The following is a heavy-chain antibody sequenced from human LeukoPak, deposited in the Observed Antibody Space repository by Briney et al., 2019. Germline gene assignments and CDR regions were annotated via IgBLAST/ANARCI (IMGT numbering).Heavy chain of an antibody. CDR3: ARGGIISNFDY. J-gene: IGHJ4*02. CDR1: GFTVNDNY. Sequence: GGSLRLSCAASGFTVNDNYMSWVRQAPGKGLGWVSVIYSGGGTNYADSVKGRFTISRDNSKSTLFLQMNSLRAEDTAVYYCARGGIISNFDYWGQGTLVTVSS. V-gene: IGHV3-53*01. D-gene: IGHD3-10*01. CDR2: IYSGGGT.